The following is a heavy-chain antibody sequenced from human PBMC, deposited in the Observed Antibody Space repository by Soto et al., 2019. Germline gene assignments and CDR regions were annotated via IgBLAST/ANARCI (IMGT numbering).Heavy chain of an antibody. J-gene: IGHJ5*02. Sequence: QVQLVESGGGVVQPGRSLRLSCAASGFTFSSYAMHWVRQAPGKGLEWVAVTSYDGSNKYYADSVKGRFTISRDNSKNTLYLQMNSLRAEDTAVYYCATLHPITIPGWFDPWGQGTLVTVSS. V-gene: IGHV3-30-3*01. D-gene: IGHD3-10*01. CDR1: GFTFSSYA. CDR3: ATLHPITIPGWFDP. CDR2: TSYDGSNK.